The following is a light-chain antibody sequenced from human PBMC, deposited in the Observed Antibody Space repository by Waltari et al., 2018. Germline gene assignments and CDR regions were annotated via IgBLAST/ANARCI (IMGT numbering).Light chain of an antibody. CDR3: QVWDGDADHPV. Sequence: YELTQPPSVSVAPGKTAKISWGGHDLRDKTLHWYPQKPGQAPVLVIYDDTVRPPGIPKRISGSDTATLTIARVEAGDEAVYYCQVWDGDADHPVFGGGTKLTVL. J-gene: IGLJ2*01. CDR2: DDT. CDR1: DLRDKT. V-gene: IGLV3-21*03.